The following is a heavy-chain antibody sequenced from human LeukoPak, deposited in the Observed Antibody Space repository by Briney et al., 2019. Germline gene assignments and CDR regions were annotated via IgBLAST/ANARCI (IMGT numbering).Heavy chain of an antibody. CDR1: GDSLSYGGFH. J-gene: IGHJ4*02. CDR2: IYYVGST. V-gene: IGHV4-31*03. CDR3: AGGGCSSTSCYAVDY. Sequence: SQTLSLTRTVSGDSLSYGGFHWSWLRQHPGKGLEWIANIYYVGSTYYNPSLKSRLTISMDTSKNQFSLKLSSVTAADTAVYYCAGGGCSSTSCYAVDYWGQGTLVTVSS. D-gene: IGHD2-2*01.